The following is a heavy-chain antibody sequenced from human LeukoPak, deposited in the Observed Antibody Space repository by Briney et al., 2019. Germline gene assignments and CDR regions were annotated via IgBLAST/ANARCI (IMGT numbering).Heavy chain of an antibody. CDR2: IYTSGST. V-gene: IGHV4-4*09. CDR3: ARDSNWGLYYYGMDV. CDR1: GGSISSYY. J-gene: IGHJ6*02. Sequence: SETLSLTCTVSGGSISSYYWSWIRQPPGKGLEWIGYIYTSGSTNYNPSLKSRVTISVDTSKNQFSLKLSSVTAADTAVYYCARDSNWGLYYYGMDVWGQGTTVTVSS. D-gene: IGHD7-27*01.